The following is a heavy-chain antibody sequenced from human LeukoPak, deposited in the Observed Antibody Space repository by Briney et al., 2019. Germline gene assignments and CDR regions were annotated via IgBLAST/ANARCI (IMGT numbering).Heavy chain of an antibody. D-gene: IGHD3-3*01. Sequence: ASAKVSCKASGYTFTSYGISWVRQAPGQGLEWMGWISAYNGNTNYAQKLQGRVTMTTDTSTSTAYMELRSLRSDDTAVYFCARVEGPSIFGVIDYWGQGTLVTISS. CDR3: ARVEGPSIFGVIDY. V-gene: IGHV1-18*01. J-gene: IGHJ4*02. CDR1: GYTFTSYG. CDR2: ISAYNGNT.